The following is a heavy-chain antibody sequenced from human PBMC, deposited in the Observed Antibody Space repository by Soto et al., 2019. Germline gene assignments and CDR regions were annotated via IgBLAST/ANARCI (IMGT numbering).Heavy chain of an antibody. D-gene: IGHD6-13*01. CDR2: TYYRSKWYT. CDR3: ARGWQLDY. Sequence: SQTLSRTCAISGDSVSNNTVVWNWIRQSPSRGLEWLGRTYYRSKWYTDYAVSVESRATINEDTSRNHFSLQLKSITPEDAAVYFCARGWQLDYWGQGTVVTVSS. V-gene: IGHV6-1*01. J-gene: IGHJ4*01. CDR1: GDSVSNNTVV.